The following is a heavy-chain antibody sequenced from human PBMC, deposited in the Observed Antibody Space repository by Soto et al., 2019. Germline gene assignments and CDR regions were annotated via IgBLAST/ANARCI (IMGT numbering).Heavy chain of an antibody. CDR2: ISWNSGSI. J-gene: IGHJ4*02. CDR3: AKDHYYDSSGYYDY. CDR1: GFTFDDYA. Sequence: GGSLRLSCAASGFTFDDYAMHWVRQAPGKGLEWVSGISWNSGSIGYADSVKGRFTISRDNAKNSLYLQMNSLRAEDTALYYCAKDHYYDSSGYYDYWGQGTLVTVSS. D-gene: IGHD3-22*01. V-gene: IGHV3-9*01.